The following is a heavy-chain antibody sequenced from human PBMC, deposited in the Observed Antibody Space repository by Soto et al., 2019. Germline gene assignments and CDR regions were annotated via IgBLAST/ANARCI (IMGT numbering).Heavy chain of an antibody. CDR3: RSSSRYSTDV. CDR2: IYRTGNT. V-gene: IGHV4-39*01. Sequence: QLPLQESGPGLVKPSETLSLSCTVSGGSITSSSYWGWIRQPPGKGLEWIGSIYRTGNTYYNPSLKGRVTISADTSKNQFSLNLSSVTAAGTAVYYCRSSSRYSTDVWGQGTTVYVSS. D-gene: IGHD6-13*01. J-gene: IGHJ6*02. CDR1: GGSITSSSY.